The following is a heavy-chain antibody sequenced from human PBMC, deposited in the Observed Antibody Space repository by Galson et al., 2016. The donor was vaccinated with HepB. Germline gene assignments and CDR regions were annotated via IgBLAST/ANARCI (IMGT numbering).Heavy chain of an antibody. CDR3: ARGEYSNHVFNF. CDR2: IIPTVGSA. Sequence: SVKVSCKASGDTFSGFALSWVRLAPGKGLEWMGGIIPTVGSANYAHKFRGRVTISADASTTTAYMDLSNLTSEDTAFYYCARGEYSNHVFNFWGRGTLVTVSS. D-gene: IGHD4-11*01. V-gene: IGHV1-69*13. J-gene: IGHJ4*02. CDR1: GDTFSGFA.